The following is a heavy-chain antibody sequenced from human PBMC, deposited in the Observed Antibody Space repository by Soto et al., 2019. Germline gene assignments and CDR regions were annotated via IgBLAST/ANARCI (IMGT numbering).Heavy chain of an antibody. V-gene: IGHV1-3*01. CDR2: INAGNGNT. CDR1: GYTFTSYA. CDR3: ARDHLGDYMYDY. D-gene: IGHD2-21*01. Sequence: QVQLVQSGAEVKKPGASVKVSCKASGYTFTSYAMHWVRQAPGQRLEWMGWINAGNGNTKYSQKFQGRVTITRDTSASTAYMELSSLRSEDTAVYYCARDHLGDYMYDYWGQGTLVTVSS. J-gene: IGHJ4*02.